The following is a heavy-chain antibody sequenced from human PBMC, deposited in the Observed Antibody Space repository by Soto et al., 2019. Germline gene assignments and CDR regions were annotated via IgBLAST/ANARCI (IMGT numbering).Heavy chain of an antibody. CDR2: ISYDGSNK. D-gene: IGHD6-13*01. J-gene: IGHJ6*02. Sequence: GGSLRLSCAASGFTFSSYAMHWVRQAPGKGLEWVAVISYDGSNKYYADSVKGRFTISRDNSKNTLYLQMNSLRAEDTAVYYCARVGKDQQGTPYYYYYGMDVWGQGTTVTVSS. CDR3: ARVGKDQQGTPYYYYYGMDV. CDR1: GFTFSSYA. V-gene: IGHV3-30-3*01.